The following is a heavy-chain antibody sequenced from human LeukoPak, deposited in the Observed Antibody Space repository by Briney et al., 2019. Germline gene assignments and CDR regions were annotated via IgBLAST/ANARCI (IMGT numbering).Heavy chain of an antibody. V-gene: IGHV3-74*01. CDR1: RLNLSDYW. J-gene: IGHJ4*02. CDR3: ARGKRGFGDPYSYFDS. D-gene: IGHD3-16*01. CDR2: INCGGSRS. Sequence: GWSLRLSRRASRLNLSDYWMHGVRQAPGEGLLWVWRINCGGSRSGYADVVKGRSTISRDNSKNSLAMQPESLTVEDTGVYDCARGKRGFGDPYSYFDSWGQGVLVTVSS.